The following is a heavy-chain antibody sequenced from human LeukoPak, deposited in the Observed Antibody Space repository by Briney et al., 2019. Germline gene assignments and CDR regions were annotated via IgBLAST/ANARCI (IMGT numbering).Heavy chain of an antibody. CDR3: AKDQGGGSRYYFDY. Sequence: GGSLRLSCAASGFTFSSYAMSWVRQAPGKGLEWVSAISGSGGSTYYADSVKGRFTISRDNSKNTLYLQMNSLRAEDTAVYYRAKDQGGGSRYYFDYWGQGTLVTVSS. V-gene: IGHV3-23*01. CDR1: GFTFSSYA. CDR2: ISGSGGST. J-gene: IGHJ4*02. D-gene: IGHD1-26*01.